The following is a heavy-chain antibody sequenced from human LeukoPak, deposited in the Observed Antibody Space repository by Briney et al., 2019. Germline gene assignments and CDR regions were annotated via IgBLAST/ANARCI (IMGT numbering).Heavy chain of an antibody. CDR1: GGSFSGYY. CDR2: INHSGST. D-gene: IGHD5-24*01. CDR3: AREPLDGYNDY. J-gene: IGHJ4*02. V-gene: IGHV4-34*01. Sequence: SETLSLTCAVYGGSFSGYYWSWTRQPPGKGLEWIGEINHSGSTNYNPSLKSRVTISVDTSKNQFSLKLSSVTAADTAVYYCAREPLDGYNDYWGQGTLVTVSS.